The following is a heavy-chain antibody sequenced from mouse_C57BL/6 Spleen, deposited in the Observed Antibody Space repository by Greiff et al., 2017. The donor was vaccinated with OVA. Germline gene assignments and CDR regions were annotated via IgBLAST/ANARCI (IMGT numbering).Heavy chain of an antibody. J-gene: IGHJ3*01. CDR2: ISYDGSN. Sequence: ESGPGLVKPSQSLSLTCSVTGYSITSGYYWNWIRQFPGNKLEWMGYISYDGSNNYNPSLKNRISITRDTSKNQFFLKLNSVTTEDTATYYCARARSSTAQAPFAYWGQGTLVTVSA. CDR1: GYSITSGYY. D-gene: IGHD3-2*02. CDR3: ARARSSTAQAPFAY. V-gene: IGHV3-6*01.